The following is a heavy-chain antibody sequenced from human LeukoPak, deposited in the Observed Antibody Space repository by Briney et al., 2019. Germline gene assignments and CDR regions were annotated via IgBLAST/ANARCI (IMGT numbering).Heavy chain of an antibody. CDR2: INPSGGST. CDR1: GYTFTSYY. J-gene: IGHJ4*02. V-gene: IGHV1-46*01. CDR3: ARFDPVAGTQD. D-gene: IGHD6-19*01. Sequence: ASVKVSCKASGYTFTSYYMHWVRQAPGQGLEWMGIINPSGGSTSYAQKFQGRVTLTRDTSTSTVYMELSSMRAEDTAVYYCARFDPVAGTQDWGQGTLVTVSS.